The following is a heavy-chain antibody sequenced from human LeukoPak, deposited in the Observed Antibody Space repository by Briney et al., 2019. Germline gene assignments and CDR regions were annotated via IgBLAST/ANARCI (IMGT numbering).Heavy chain of an antibody. CDR1: GGSISSSSYY. V-gene: IGHV4-39*01. J-gene: IGHJ4*02. Sequence: SSETLSLTCTVSGGSISSSSYYWGWIRQPPGKGLEWIGSINYSGNTYHNPSIKSRVTMSVDTSKKQFSLNLSSVTAADTAVYYCASYDFGAYSFDYWGQGTLVTVSS. CDR3: ASYDFGAYSFDY. CDR2: INYSGNT. D-gene: IGHD3/OR15-3a*01.